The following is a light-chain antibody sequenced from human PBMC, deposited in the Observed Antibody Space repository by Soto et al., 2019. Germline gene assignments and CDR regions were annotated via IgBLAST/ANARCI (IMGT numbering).Light chain of an antibody. CDR1: GSNLGRNY. Sequence: QSVLTQPPSVSATPGQKVTISCSGSGSNLGRNYVSCYQQLPGTAPKLLIYDNVYRFSGIPDRFSASKSGTSATLGITGLQTGDEGDYYCGSWDNILRAYVFGTGTKLTVL. J-gene: IGLJ1*01. V-gene: IGLV1-51*01. CDR2: DNV. CDR3: GSWDNILRAYV.